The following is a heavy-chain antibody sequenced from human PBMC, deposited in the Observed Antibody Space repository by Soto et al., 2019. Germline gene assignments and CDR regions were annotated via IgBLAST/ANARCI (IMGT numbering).Heavy chain of an antibody. D-gene: IGHD1-26*01. CDR1: GGTFSSYA. V-gene: IGHV1-69*05. CDR2: IIPIFGTA. Sequence: QVQLVQSGAEVKKPGSSVKVSCKASGGTFSSYAISWVRQAPGQGLEWMGGIIPIFGTADYAQKFQGRVTFTTDEPTSTAYMERSSLRSEDTAVYYCASHSGSSPEGRYYYGMDVWGQGTTVTVSS. CDR3: ASHSGSSPEGRYYYGMDV. J-gene: IGHJ6*02.